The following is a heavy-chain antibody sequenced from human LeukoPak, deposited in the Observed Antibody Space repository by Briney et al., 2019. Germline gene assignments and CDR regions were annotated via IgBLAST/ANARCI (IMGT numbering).Heavy chain of an antibody. V-gene: IGHV1-18*01. CDR3: ARDPIQLWSYFDY. Sequence: RASVKVSCKASGYTFTSYGISWVRQAPGQGLEWMGWISAYNGNTNYAQRLQGRVTMTTDTSTGTVYMELRSLRSDDTAVYYCARDPIQLWSYFDYWGQGTLVTVSS. CDR1: GYTFTSYG. D-gene: IGHD5-18*01. CDR2: ISAYNGNT. J-gene: IGHJ4*02.